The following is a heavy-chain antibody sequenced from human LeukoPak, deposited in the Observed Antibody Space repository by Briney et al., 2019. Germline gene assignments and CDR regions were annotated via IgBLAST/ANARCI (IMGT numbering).Heavy chain of an antibody. Sequence: SETLSLTCTVSGGSISSYYWSWIRQPPGKGLEWIGRIYTSGSTNYNPSLKSRVTISVDTSKNQFSLKLGSVTAADTAVYYCARAWWDFWSGYYYDYWGQGTLVTVSS. CDR2: IYTSGST. D-gene: IGHD3-3*01. J-gene: IGHJ4*02. CDR1: GGSISSYY. V-gene: IGHV4-4*08. CDR3: ARAWWDFWSGYYYDY.